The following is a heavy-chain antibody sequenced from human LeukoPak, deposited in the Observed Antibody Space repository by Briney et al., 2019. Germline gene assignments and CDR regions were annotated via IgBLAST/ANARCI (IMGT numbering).Heavy chain of an antibody. CDR1: GFTFDDYA. V-gene: IGHV3-9*03. Sequence: GGSLRLSCAASGFTFDDYAMHWVRQAPGKGLEWVSGISWNSGSIGYADSVKGRFTISRDNAKNSLYLQMNSLRAEDMALYYCAKGKMATPVGAFDIWGQGTMVTVSS. D-gene: IGHD5-24*01. J-gene: IGHJ3*02. CDR2: ISWNSGSI. CDR3: AKGKMATPVGAFDI.